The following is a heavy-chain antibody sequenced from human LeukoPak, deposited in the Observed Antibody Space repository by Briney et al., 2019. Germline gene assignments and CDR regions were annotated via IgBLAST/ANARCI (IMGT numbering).Heavy chain of an antibody. D-gene: IGHD3-3*01. CDR1: GYTFTSYD. V-gene: IGHV1-18*01. J-gene: IGHJ5*02. CDR2: ISAYNGST. CDR3: ARSPKGITIFGSSWFDP. Sequence: GASVKVSCKASGYTFTSYDISWVRQAPGQGLEWMGWISAYNGSTNYAQKLQGRVTMTTDTSTSTAYMELRSLRSDDTAVYYCARSPKGITIFGSSWFDPWGQGTLVTVSS.